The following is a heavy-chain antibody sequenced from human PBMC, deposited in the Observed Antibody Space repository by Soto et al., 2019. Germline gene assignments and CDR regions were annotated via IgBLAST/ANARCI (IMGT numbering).Heavy chain of an antibody. CDR1: GFIFSNNG. CDR3: AIVRVAHSPLDH. V-gene: IGHV3-30*03. D-gene: IGHD3-10*02. Sequence: QVQLVESGGGVVQPGRSLRLSCEGSGFIFSNNGMHWVRQAPGKGLEWVAFMSYDGSAKFLADSVKGRFNISRDNSKSTLFLHMSSLRAEDPAMYYCAIVRVAHSPLDHWGQGTLVTVSS. J-gene: IGHJ4*02. CDR2: MSYDGSAK.